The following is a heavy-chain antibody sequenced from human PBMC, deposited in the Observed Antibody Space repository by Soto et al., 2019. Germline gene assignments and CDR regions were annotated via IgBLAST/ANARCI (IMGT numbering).Heavy chain of an antibody. Sequence: PGGSLRLSCAASGFTFSSYAMSWVRQAPGKGLEWVSAISGSGGSTHYADSVKGRFTISRDISKNTLYLQMNSLRAEDTAVYYCAKDRDYGSDFDYWGQGTLVTVPS. CDR3: AKDRDYGSDFDY. D-gene: IGHD4-17*01. CDR1: GFTFSSYA. CDR2: ISGSGGST. V-gene: IGHV3-23*01. J-gene: IGHJ4*02.